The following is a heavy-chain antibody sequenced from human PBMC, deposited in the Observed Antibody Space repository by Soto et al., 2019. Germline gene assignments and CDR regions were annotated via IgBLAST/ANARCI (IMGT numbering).Heavy chain of an antibody. Sequence: EVQLLDSGGRLVQPGGSLRLSCAASGFTFSSYAMSWVRQAPGKGLEWVSSISESGDSTSYAESVRGRFTISRDDSKNTLYLQMNSLRAEDTAVYSCAKSRIQGWTKGLYDHWGQGTLVNVSS. CDR2: ISESGDST. V-gene: IGHV3-23*01. J-gene: IGHJ4*02. CDR1: GFTFSSYA. CDR3: AKSRIQGWTKGLYDH. D-gene: IGHD5-18*01.